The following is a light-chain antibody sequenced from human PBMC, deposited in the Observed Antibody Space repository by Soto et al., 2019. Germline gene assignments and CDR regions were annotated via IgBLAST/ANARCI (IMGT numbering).Light chain of an antibody. CDR1: SSNIRSNT. CDR3: AAWDDSLNGPLYV. J-gene: IGLJ1*01. CDR2: SNN. V-gene: IGLV1-44*01. Sequence: HSVLTQPPSASGTPGQRVTISCSGSSSNIRSNTVNWYQQLPGTAPKLLIYSNNQRPSGVPDRFSGSKSGTSASLAISGLQSEDEADYYCAAWDDSLNGPLYVFGTGTKVTVL.